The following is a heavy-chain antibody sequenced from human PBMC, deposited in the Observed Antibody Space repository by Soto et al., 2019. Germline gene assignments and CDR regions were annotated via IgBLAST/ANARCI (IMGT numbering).Heavy chain of an antibody. J-gene: IGHJ6*02. CDR2: IYYSGST. V-gene: IGHV4-39*01. CDR1: GGSISSSSYY. CDR3: ARQGSCSWYSIIDYYYGMAV. D-gene: IGHD6-13*01. Sequence: PSETLSLACTVSGGSISSSSYYWGWIRQPPGKGLEWIGSIYYSGSTYYNPSLKSRVTISVDTSKNQFSLKLSSVTAADTAVYYCARQGSCSWYSIIDYYYGMAVRGQGTTVAVS.